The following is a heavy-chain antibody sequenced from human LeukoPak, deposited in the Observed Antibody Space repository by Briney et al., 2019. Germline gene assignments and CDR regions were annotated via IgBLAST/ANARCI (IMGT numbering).Heavy chain of an antibody. CDR1: GGSISSSSYY. D-gene: IGHD2-15*01. CDR3: ARRAVVVTAYEAFDI. V-gene: IGHV4-39*02. Sequence: SETLSLTCTVSGGSISSSSYYWGWIRQPPGKGLEWIGTIYYSGSTYYNPSLKSRVNISVDKSKRFFSLKLTSVTAADTAVYYCARRAVVVTAYEAFDIWGQGTMVTVSS. J-gene: IGHJ3*02. CDR2: IYYSGST.